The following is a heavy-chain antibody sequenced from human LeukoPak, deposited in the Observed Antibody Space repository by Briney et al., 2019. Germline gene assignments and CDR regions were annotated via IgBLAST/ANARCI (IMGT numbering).Heavy chain of an antibody. D-gene: IGHD5-12*01. J-gene: IGHJ6*02. CDR3: SRVYSGYDFDYYYGMDV. CDR1: GFTFSDYY. Sequence: GGSLRLSCAASGFTFSDYYINWIRQAPGKGLEWVGRVKSITDGGTADYIAPVKGRFTISRDDSKNTLYLRMNSVKTEDTAVYYCSRVYSGYDFDYYYGMDVWAKGPRSPSP. V-gene: IGHV3-15*01. CDR2: VKSITDGGTA.